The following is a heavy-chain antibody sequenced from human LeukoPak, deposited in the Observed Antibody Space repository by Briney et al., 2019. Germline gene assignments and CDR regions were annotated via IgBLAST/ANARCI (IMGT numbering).Heavy chain of an antibody. V-gene: IGHV4-34*01. CDR3: ARELSGWFDY. J-gene: IGHJ4*02. D-gene: IGHD6-19*01. Sequence: SETLSLTCAVYGGSFSGYYWSWIRQPPGKGLEWIGEINHSGSTNYNPSLKSRVTISVNTSKNQFSLKLSSVTAADTAVYYCARELSGWFDYWGQGTLVTVSS. CDR1: GGSFSGYY. CDR2: INHSGST.